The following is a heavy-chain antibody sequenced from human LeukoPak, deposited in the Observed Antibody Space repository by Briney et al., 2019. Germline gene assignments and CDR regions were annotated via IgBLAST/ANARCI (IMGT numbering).Heavy chain of an antibody. CDR1: GGSISSGSYC. CDR3: ARAQNYYGLTPDAFDI. V-gene: IGHV4-61*02. Sequence: SESLSLTCTVSGGSISSGSYCWSWIRQPAGKGLDWIVRIYTSCSTNYNPSLKSRVTIPVDTSKNQFSLKLSSVTAADTAVYYCARAQNYYGLTPDAFDIWGQGTMVTVSS. CDR2: IYTSCST. D-gene: IGHD3-10*01. J-gene: IGHJ3*02.